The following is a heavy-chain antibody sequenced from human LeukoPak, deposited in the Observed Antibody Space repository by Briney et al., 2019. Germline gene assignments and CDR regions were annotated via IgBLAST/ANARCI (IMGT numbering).Heavy chain of an antibody. J-gene: IGHJ4*02. CDR3: ARHLSVGASKAFDY. V-gene: IGHV4-39*01. CDR1: GGSISSSSYY. Sequence: SETLSLTCTVSGGSISSSSYYWGWIRQPPGKGLEWIGSIYYSGSTYYNPSLKSRVTISVDTSKNQFSLKLSSVTAADTAVYYSARHLSVGASKAFDYWGQGTLVTVSS. D-gene: IGHD1-26*01. CDR2: IYYSGST.